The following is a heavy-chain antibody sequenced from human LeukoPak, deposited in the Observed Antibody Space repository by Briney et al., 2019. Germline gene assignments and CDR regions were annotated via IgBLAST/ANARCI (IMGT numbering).Heavy chain of an antibody. CDR1: GYSISSGYY. CDR2: IYHSGST. V-gene: IGHV4-38-2*02. CDR3: ARVTKMATIRDAFDI. D-gene: IGHD5-24*01. Sequence: SETLFLTCTVSGYSISSGYYWGWIRQPPGKGLEWIGSIYHSGSTYYNPSLKSRVTISVDTSKNQFSLKLSSVTAADTAVYYCARVTKMATIRDAFDIWGQGTMVTVSS. J-gene: IGHJ3*02.